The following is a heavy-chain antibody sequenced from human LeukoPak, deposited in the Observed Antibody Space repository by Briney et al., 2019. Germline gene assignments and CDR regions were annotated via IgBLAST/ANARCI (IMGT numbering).Heavy chain of an antibody. V-gene: IGHV1-18*01. Sequence: ASVKVSCKASGYTFISYGISWVRQAPGQGLEWMGWISGYNGNTNYAQNLQGRVTMTTDTSTSTAYMELRSLRSDDTAVYYCARGLGVVTAQSEQPKPRYFDLWGRGTLVTVSS. J-gene: IGHJ2*01. CDR2: ISGYNGNT. CDR3: ARGLGVVTAQSEQPKPRYFDL. D-gene: IGHD2-21*02. CDR1: GYTFISYG.